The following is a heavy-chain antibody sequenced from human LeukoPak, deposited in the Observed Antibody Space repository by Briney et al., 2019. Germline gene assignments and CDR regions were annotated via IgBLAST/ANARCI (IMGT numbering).Heavy chain of an antibody. D-gene: IGHD2-2*01. Sequence: SETLSLTCAVYGDSLSGYYWSWLRQPPGKGVEWLGEINYRGSNNYNPSLKSRVTISVDTSKNQFSLKQSSVTAADTAVYYCARLNAKVSWFDPWGQGTLVTVSS. CDR3: ARLNAKVSWFDP. CDR2: INYRGSN. V-gene: IGHV4-34*01. J-gene: IGHJ5*02. CDR1: GDSLSGYY.